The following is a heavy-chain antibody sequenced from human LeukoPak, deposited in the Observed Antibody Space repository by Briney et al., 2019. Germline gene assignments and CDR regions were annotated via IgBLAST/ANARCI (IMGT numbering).Heavy chain of an antibody. J-gene: IGHJ4*02. CDR3: AKDIRMGAVAGSFDY. CDR2: ISGDGGST. D-gene: IGHD6-19*01. Sequence: GGSLRLSCAASGFTFDDYAMHWVRQAPGKGLEWVSLISGDGGSTYYADSVKGRFTISRDNSKNSLYLQMNSLRTEDTASYYCAKDIRMGAVAGSFDYWGQGTLVTVSS. V-gene: IGHV3-43*02. CDR1: GFTFDDYA.